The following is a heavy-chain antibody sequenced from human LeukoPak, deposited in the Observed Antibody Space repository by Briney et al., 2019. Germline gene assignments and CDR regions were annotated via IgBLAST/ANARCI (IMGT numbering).Heavy chain of an antibody. V-gene: IGHV3-11*01. Sequence: GGSLRPSCAASGFTFSDYYMSWIRQAPGKGLEWVSYISSSGSTIYYADSVKGRFTISRDNAKNSLYLQMNSLRAEDTAVYYCARGSQYYDFWSGYYRSNPYYFDYWGQGTLVTVSS. CDR3: ARGSQYYDFWSGYYRSNPYYFDY. D-gene: IGHD3-3*01. CDR1: GFTFSDYY. J-gene: IGHJ4*02. CDR2: ISSSGSTI.